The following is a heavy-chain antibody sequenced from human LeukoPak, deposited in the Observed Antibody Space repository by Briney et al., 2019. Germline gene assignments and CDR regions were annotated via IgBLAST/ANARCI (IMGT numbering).Heavy chain of an antibody. J-gene: IGHJ1*01. D-gene: IGHD3-22*01. CDR2: INTNSGGT. CDR3: ARDLIVVVNPKPEYFQH. Sequence: ASVKVSCKASGYSFTAYYIHWVRQAPGQGLEWMGWINTNSGGTNYAQKFQGRVTMTRDTSISTVYMELSRVRSDDTAVYYCARDLIVVVNPKPEYFQHRGQGTLVTVSS. V-gene: IGHV1-2*02. CDR1: GYSFTAYY.